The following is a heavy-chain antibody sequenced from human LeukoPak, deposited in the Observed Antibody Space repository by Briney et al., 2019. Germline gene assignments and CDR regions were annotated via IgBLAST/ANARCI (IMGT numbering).Heavy chain of an antibody. J-gene: IGHJ5*02. D-gene: IGHD4-23*01. CDR2: IYHSGTT. Sequence: PSETLSLTCGVSGYSISSDYYCGWLRQPPGKGLEWIGTIYHSGTTYYNLSLKSRVTISVDTSKNQFSLKLSSVTAADTAVYYCARHNSGGNSTWFYPWGQGTLVTVSS. V-gene: IGHV4-38-2*01. CDR1: GYSISSDYY. CDR3: ARHNSGGNSTWFYP.